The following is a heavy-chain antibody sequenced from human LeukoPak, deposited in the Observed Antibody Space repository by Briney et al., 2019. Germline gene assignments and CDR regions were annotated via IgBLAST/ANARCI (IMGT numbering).Heavy chain of an antibody. D-gene: IGHD2-2*01. CDR3: GWVVVVRAAPSISIDY. V-gene: IGHV3-30*02. CDR1: GFTFSSYG. J-gene: IGHJ4*02. Sequence: PGGSLRLSCAASGFTFSSYGMHWVRQAPGKGLEWVAFIRYDGSNKYYADSVKGRFTISRDNSKNTLYLQMNSLRAEDTAVYYCGWVVVVRAAPSISIDYWGQGTLVTVSS. CDR2: IRYDGSNK.